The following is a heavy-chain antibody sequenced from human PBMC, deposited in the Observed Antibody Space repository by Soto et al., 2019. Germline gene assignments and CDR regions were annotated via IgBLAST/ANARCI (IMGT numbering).Heavy chain of an antibody. CDR2: IDWDDDK. V-gene: IGHV2-70*04. J-gene: IGHJ4*02. Sequence: SGPTLVNPTQTLTLTCTFSGFSLSTSGMRVSWIRQPPGKALEWLARIDWDDDKFYSTSLEIRLTISKDTSKNQVVLTMTNMDPVDKATYYCARISPYYDSSGYYYYFDHWGQGTLVTVSS. CDR3: ARISPYYDSSGYYYYFDH. D-gene: IGHD3-22*01. CDR1: GFSLSTSGMR.